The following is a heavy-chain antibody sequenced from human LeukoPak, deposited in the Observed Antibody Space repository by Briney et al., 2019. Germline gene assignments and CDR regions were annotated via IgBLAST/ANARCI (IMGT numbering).Heavy chain of an antibody. Sequence: GGSLRLSCAASGFTFSSYAMSWVRQAPGKGLEWVSGISGSGGSTYYGDPVKGRFTISRDNSKNTLDLQMNSLRAEDTAVYYCARDPGYYGSGSLLYWGQGTLVTVSS. D-gene: IGHD3-10*01. CDR1: GFTFSSYA. CDR3: ARDPGYYGSGSLLY. CDR2: ISGSGGST. J-gene: IGHJ4*02. V-gene: IGHV3-23*01.